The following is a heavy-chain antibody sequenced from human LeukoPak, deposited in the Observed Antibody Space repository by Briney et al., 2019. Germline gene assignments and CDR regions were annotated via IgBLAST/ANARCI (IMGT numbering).Heavy chain of an antibody. Sequence: AGGSLRLSCAASRFTFSSYAMSWVRQAPGKGLEWVSAISGSGGSTYYADSVKGRFTISRDNSKNTLYLQMNSLRAEDTAVYYCAKDSYSDNTGHHYENEYWGQGTLVTVSS. J-gene: IGHJ4*02. D-gene: IGHD3-22*01. CDR1: RFTFSSYA. V-gene: IGHV3-23*01. CDR2: ISGSGGST. CDR3: AKDSYSDNTGHHYENEY.